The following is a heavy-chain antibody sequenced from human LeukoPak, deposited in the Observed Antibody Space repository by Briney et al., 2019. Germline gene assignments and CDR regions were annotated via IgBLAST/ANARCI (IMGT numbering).Heavy chain of an antibody. CDR2: IYYSGST. J-gene: IGHJ4*02. Sequence: SETLSLTCTVSGGSISSSSYYWGWIRQPPGKGLEWIGSIYYSGSTNYNPSLKSRVTLSVDTSKNQFSLRLSSVTAADTAVYYCARAINLGGLSDYWGQGTLVTVSS. D-gene: IGHD3-16*01. V-gene: IGHV4-39*07. CDR1: GGSISSSSYY. CDR3: ARAINLGGLSDY.